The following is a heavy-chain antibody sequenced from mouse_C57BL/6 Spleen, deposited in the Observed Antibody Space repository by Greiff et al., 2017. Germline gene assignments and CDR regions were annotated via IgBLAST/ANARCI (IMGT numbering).Heavy chain of an antibody. Sequence: QVQLQQPGAELVMPGASVKLSCKASGYTFTSYWMHWVKQRPGQGLEWIGEIDPSDSYTNYNQKFKGKSTLTVAKSSSTAYMQLSSLTSEDSAVYYCARGRMVTTWNYYAMDYWGQGTSVTVSS. CDR2: IDPSDSYT. CDR3: ARGRMVTTWNYYAMDY. CDR1: GYTFTSYW. D-gene: IGHD2-2*01. V-gene: IGHV1-69*01. J-gene: IGHJ4*01.